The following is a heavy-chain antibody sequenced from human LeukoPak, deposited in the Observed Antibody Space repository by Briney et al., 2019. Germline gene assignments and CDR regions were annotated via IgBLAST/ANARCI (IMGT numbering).Heavy chain of an antibody. Sequence: PSETLSLTCAVSGGSISSSNWWSWVRQSPGKGLEWIGEISHSGSTNYNPSLKSRVIISVDKSKNQFSLKLSSVTAADTAVYYCARDGDYGVEDWGQGTMVTVSS. CDR3: ARDGDYGVED. CDR1: GGSISSSNW. CDR2: ISHSGST. V-gene: IGHV4-4*02. J-gene: IGHJ4*02. D-gene: IGHD4-17*01.